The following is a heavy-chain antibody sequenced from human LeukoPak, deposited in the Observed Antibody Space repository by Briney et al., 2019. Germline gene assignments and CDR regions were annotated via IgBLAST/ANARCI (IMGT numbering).Heavy chain of an antibody. D-gene: IGHD4-17*01. CDR1: SVSIISSSSYY. Sequence: SETLSLTCSVSSVSIISSSSYYWGWLRQSPGKGLEWIGSMYYSSSTYYNPSLQSRATVSVDASKQQVSLRLISVTAADTAVYYCAKDRDYGDVPFDYWGQGTLVTVSS. CDR2: MYYSSST. CDR3: AKDRDYGDVPFDY. V-gene: IGHV4-39*07. J-gene: IGHJ4*02.